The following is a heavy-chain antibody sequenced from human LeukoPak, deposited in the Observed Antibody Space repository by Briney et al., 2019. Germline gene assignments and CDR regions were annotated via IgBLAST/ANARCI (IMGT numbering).Heavy chain of an antibody. CDR3: AGGGGDYSPDY. D-gene: IGHD4-17*01. V-gene: IGHV3-33*01. Sequence: GGSLRLSCAASGFTFSSCAMHWVRQAPGKGLEWVALIWYDGSNKYYADSVRGRFTISRDNSKNTLYLQMNSLRAEDTAVYYCAGGGGDYSPDYWGQGTMVTVSS. CDR2: IWYDGSNK. CDR1: GFTFSSCA. J-gene: IGHJ3*01.